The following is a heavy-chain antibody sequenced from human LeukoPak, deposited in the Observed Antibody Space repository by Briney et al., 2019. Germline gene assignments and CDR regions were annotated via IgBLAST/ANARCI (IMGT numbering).Heavy chain of an antibody. CDR3: AREHYDSSGYYPAFDY. J-gene: IGHJ4*02. CDR2: IIPILGIA. CDR1: GGTFSSYA. Sequence: SVKVSCKASGGTFSSYAISWVRQAPGQGLEWMGRIIPILGIANYAQKFQGRVTITADKSTSTAYMELSSLRSEDTAVYYCAREHYDSSGYYPAFDYWGQGTLATVSS. V-gene: IGHV1-69*04. D-gene: IGHD3-22*01.